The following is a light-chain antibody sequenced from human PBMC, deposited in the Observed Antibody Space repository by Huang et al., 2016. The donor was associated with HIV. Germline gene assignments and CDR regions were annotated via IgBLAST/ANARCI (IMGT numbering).Light chain of an antibody. V-gene: IGKV3-20*01. CDR1: QSVRSSY. CDR3: QQYGSSPRT. Sequence: IVLTQSPGTLSLSPGERATLSCRASQSVRSSYLAGYQQKPGQTPRLLIYGAYNRAGGIPIRFSGSQSGTDFTLAISSLEPEDFGVYYCQQYGSSPRTFGQGTKLEIK. J-gene: IGKJ2*01. CDR2: GAY.